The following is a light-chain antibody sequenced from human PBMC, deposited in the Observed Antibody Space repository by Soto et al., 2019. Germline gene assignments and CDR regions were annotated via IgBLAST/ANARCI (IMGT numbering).Light chain of an antibody. CDR2: AAS. J-gene: IGKJ3*01. Sequence: EIVLTQSPGTLSLSPGERATLSCRASQSVSSNYLAWYHHKPGQGPRLLIYAASSRATGIPDRFSGSGSGTDFTLTISRLEPEDFALYYCQKYGSAFTFGPGTKVDIK. V-gene: IGKV3-20*01. CDR3: QKYGSAFT. CDR1: QSVSSNY.